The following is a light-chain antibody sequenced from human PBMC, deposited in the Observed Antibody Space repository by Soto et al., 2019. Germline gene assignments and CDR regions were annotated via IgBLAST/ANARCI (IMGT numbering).Light chain of an antibody. Sequence: QSALTQPASVSGSPGQSITISCTGTSSDVGSYNLVSWYQQHPGKAPKLMIYEVSKRPSGVSNRFSGSKSGNTASLTISGLQAEDEADYYCCSYAGSSTPVVFGRGTHLTVL. CDR2: EVS. CDR1: SSDVGSYNL. V-gene: IGLV2-23*02. J-gene: IGLJ2*01. CDR3: CSYAGSSTPVV.